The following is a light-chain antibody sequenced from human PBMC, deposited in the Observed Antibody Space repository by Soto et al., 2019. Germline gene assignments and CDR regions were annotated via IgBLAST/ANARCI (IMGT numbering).Light chain of an antibody. CDR1: QSVTSY. Sequence: EIVLTQSPATLSLSPGERATLSCRSSQSVTSYLAWYQQKPGQAPRLLMYDASKRATGIPARFSGSGSGTDFTLTISSLEPDDFAVYYCQQRANWPPGFTFGQGTKLEIK. V-gene: IGKV3-11*01. CDR3: QQRANWPPGFT. CDR2: DAS. J-gene: IGKJ2*01.